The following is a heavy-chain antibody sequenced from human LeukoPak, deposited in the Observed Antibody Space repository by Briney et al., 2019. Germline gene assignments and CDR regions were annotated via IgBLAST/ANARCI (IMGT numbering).Heavy chain of an antibody. Sequence: GGSLRLSCAASGFTFSSYWMSWVRQAPRKGLEWVANIKQDGSEKYYVDSVKGRFTISRDNAKNSLYLQMNSLRAEDTAMYYCARAELWSTSDFDYWGQGTLVTVSS. V-gene: IGHV3-7*03. CDR2: IKQDGSEK. J-gene: IGHJ4*02. D-gene: IGHD5-18*01. CDR3: ARAELWSTSDFDY. CDR1: GFTFSSYW.